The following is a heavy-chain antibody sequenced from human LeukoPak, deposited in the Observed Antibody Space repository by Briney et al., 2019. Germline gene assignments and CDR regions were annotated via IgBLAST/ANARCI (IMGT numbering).Heavy chain of an antibody. CDR1: GFTFSSYG. CDR2: ISSSSSTI. Sequence: GGSLRLSCAASGFTFSSYGMNWVRQAPGKGLEWVSYISSSSSTIYYADSVKGRFTISRDNAKNSLYLQMNSLRAEDTAVYYCARDGYQGYYYYYMDVWGKGTTVTISS. J-gene: IGHJ6*03. CDR3: ARDGYQGYYYYYMDV. V-gene: IGHV3-48*04. D-gene: IGHD5-12*01.